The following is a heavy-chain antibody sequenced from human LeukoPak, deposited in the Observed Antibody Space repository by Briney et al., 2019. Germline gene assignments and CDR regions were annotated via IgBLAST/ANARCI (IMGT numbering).Heavy chain of an antibody. CDR1: GYTFTGYY. CDR3: ARGAKNSGWYGDFDY. J-gene: IGHJ4*02. Sequence: GASVKVSCKASGYTFTGYYMHWVRQAPGQGLEWMGWINPNSGGTNYAQKFQGWVTMTRDTSISTAYMELSRLRSDDTAVYYCARGAKNSGWYGDFDYWAREPWSPSPQ. V-gene: IGHV1-2*04. D-gene: IGHD6-19*01. CDR2: INPNSGGT.